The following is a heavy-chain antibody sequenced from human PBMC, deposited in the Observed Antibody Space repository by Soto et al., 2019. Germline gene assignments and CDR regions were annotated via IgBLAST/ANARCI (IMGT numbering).Heavy chain of an antibody. J-gene: IGHJ4*02. Sequence: XGSLRLSCTASGFTFSSYAMSWVRQAPGKGLEWVSGVSGSGGSTYYADSVKGRFTISRDNSKNTLYLQMSSLRAEDTAVYYCAKVVPPVDYWGQGTLVTVSS. CDR2: VSGSGGST. D-gene: IGHD1-26*01. CDR3: AKVVPPVDY. V-gene: IGHV3-23*01. CDR1: GFTFSSYA.